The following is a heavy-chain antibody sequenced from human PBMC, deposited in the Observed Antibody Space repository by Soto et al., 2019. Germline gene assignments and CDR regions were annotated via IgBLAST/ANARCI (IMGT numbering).Heavy chain of an antibody. CDR3: ARVEHYDILTGYLVD. CDR1: GYTFTSYG. J-gene: IGHJ4*02. Sequence: ASVKVSCQASGYTFTSYGISWVRQAPGQGLEWMGWISAYNGNTNYAQKLQGRVTMTTDTSTSTAYMELRSLRSDDTAVYYCARVEHYDILTGYLVDWGQGTLVTVSS. V-gene: IGHV1-18*01. CDR2: ISAYNGNT. D-gene: IGHD3-9*01.